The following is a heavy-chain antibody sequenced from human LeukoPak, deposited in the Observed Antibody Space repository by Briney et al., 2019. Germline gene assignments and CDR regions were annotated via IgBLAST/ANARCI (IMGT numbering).Heavy chain of an antibody. CDR1: GFTFTSYS. CDR2: ISSSSSTI. CDR3: AKIQWLVLDAFDI. Sequence: GGSLRLSCAASGFTFTSYSMNWVRQAPGKGLEWVSYISSSSSTIYYADSVKGRFTISRDNAKNSLYLQMNSLRAEDTAVYYCAKIQWLVLDAFDIWGQGTMVTVSS. D-gene: IGHD6-19*01. V-gene: IGHV3-48*04. J-gene: IGHJ3*02.